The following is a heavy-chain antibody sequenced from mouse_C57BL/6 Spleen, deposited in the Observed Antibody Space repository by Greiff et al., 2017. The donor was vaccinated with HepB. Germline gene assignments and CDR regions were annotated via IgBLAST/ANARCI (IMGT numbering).Heavy chain of an antibody. V-gene: IGHV14-4*01. CDR3: TTGGYYVH. Sequence: EVQRVESGAELVRPGASVKLSCTASGFNIKDDYMHWVKQRPEQGLEWIGWIDPENGDTEYASKFQGKATITADTSSNTAYLQLSSLTSEDTAVYYCTTGGYYVHWGQGTLVTVSA. J-gene: IGHJ3*01. D-gene: IGHD2-3*01. CDR2: IDPENGDT. CDR1: GFNIKDDY.